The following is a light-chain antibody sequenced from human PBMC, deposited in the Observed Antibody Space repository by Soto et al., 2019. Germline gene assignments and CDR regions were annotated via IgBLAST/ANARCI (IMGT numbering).Light chain of an antibody. Sequence: QSALTQPASVSGSPGQSITISCTGTSSDVGTYKYVSWYQQLPGKAPKLMIYEVSNQPSGVSNRFSGSKSGNTASLTISELQAEDEADYYCSSYTSRSTPVFGGGTKLTVL. CDR1: SSDVGTYKY. CDR2: EVS. J-gene: IGLJ2*01. V-gene: IGLV2-14*01. CDR3: SSYTSRSTPV.